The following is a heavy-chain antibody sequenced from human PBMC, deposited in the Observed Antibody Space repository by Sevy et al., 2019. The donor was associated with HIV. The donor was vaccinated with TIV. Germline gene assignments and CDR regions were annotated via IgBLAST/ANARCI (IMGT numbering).Heavy chain of an antibody. D-gene: IGHD3-16*01. CDR3: SRGDDMFKGGNY. J-gene: IGHJ4*02. CDR1: GGSLSGYY. Sequence: SETLSLTCAVYGGSLSGYYWTWIRRPPGKGLEWIGEVHPHGTTDYDPSFTGRVTISIDTSKNQVALELNSVTAADTGVYYCSRGDDMFKGGNYWGQGTLVTVSS. V-gene: IGHV4-34*01. CDR2: VHPHGTT.